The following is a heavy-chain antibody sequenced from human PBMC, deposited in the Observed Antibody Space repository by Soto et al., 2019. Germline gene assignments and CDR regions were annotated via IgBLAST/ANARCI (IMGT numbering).Heavy chain of an antibody. D-gene: IGHD2-2*01. Sequence: PSQTLSHTCAVSEDSISSGGYSWSWIRQPPGKGLEWIGYIYHSGSAYYNPSLKSRVTISVDRSKNQFSLKLSSVTAADTAVYYCARVPDRWGQGTLVTVSS. CDR3: ARVPDR. V-gene: IGHV4-30-2*01. CDR1: EDSISSGGYS. J-gene: IGHJ5*02. CDR2: IYHSGSA.